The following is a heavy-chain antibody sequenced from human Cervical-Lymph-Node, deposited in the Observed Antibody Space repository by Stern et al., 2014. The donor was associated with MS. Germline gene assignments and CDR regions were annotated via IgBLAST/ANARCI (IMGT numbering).Heavy chain of an antibody. Sequence: VQLVESGGEVEKPGASVKGSCQASGYTFSSYGISWVRQAPGQGLEWMGWISAYNGNTRYAQKFRGRVTLTTDTSTSTAYMELRSLRSDDTAVYYCARDGVGNDDAFDIWGQGTLVSVSS. D-gene: IGHD1-26*01. CDR3: ARDGVGNDDAFDI. CDR2: ISAYNGNT. J-gene: IGHJ3*02. CDR1: GYTFSSYG. V-gene: IGHV1-18*04.